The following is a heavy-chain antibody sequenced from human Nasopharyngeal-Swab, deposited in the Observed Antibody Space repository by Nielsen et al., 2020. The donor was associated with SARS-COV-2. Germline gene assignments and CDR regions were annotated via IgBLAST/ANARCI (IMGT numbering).Heavy chain of an antibody. J-gene: IGHJ3*02. V-gene: IGHV1-24*01. CDR3: ATDLRYCTNGVCYTKAADASDI. D-gene: IGHD2-8*01. CDR1: GYTLTELS. CDR2: FDPEDGET. Sequence: ASVKVSCKVSGYTLTELSMHWVRQAPGKGLEWMGGFDPEDGETIYAQKFQGRVTMTEDTSTDTAYMELSSLRSEDTAVYYCATDLRYCTNGVCYTKAADASDIWGQGTMVTVSS.